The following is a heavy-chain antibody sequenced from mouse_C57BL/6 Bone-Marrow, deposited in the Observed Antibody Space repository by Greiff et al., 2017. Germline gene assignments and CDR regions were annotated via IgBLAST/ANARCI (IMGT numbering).Heavy chain of an antibody. J-gene: IGHJ3*01. Sequence: EVQLVESGPVLVKPGASVKMSCKASGYTFTDYYMNWVKQSHGKSLEWIGVINPYNGGTSYNQKFKGKATLTVDKSSSTAYMELNSLTSEDSAVYYCASGNYGYRGFAYWGQGTLVTVSA. CDR1: GYTFTDYY. CDR2: INPYNGGT. D-gene: IGHD2-2*01. V-gene: IGHV1-19*01. CDR3: ASGNYGYRGFAY.